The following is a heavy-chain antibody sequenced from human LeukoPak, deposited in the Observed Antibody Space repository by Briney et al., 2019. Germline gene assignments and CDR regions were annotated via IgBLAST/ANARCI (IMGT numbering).Heavy chain of an antibody. CDR1: GFTFSTYS. D-gene: IGHD3-22*01. CDR3: ARLFSSATDY. CDR2: ITSSGTNT. Sequence: QSGGSLRLSCAASGFTFSTYSMIWVRQAPGKGLEWVSSITSSGTNTYYTDSVKGRLTVSRDNSKNTLFLQMHSLRPDDTAIYFCARLFSSATDYWGQGTLVTVSS. J-gene: IGHJ4*02. V-gene: IGHV3-23*01.